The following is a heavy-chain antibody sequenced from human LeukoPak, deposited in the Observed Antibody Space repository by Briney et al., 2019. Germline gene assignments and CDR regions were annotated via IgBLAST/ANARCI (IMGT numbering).Heavy chain of an antibody. CDR1: GYSFTSYW. J-gene: IGHJ4*02. V-gene: IGHV5-51*01. D-gene: IGHD6-19*01. Sequence: SGESLKISCKGSGYSFTSYWIGWVRQMSGKGLEWMGIIYPGDSDTRYSPSFQGQVTISADKSISTAYLQWSSLKASDTAMYYCARQVAVAGTSPFDYWGQGTLVTVSS. CDR3: ARQVAVAGTSPFDY. CDR2: IYPGDSDT.